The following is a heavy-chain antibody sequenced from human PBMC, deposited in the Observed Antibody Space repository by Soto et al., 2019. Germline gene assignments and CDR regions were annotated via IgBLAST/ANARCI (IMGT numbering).Heavy chain of an antibody. Sequence: QVQLQESGPGLVKPSQTLSLTCTVSGGSISSGGYYWSWIRQHPGKGLEWIGYIYYSGSTYYNPSLKNRVTISVDTSKNQFSLKLSSVTAADTAVYYCARGPYYGGIEDAFDIWGQGTMVTVSS. V-gene: IGHV4-31*03. CDR2: IYYSGST. J-gene: IGHJ3*02. CDR3: ARGPYYGGIEDAFDI. CDR1: GGSISSGGYY. D-gene: IGHD4-17*01.